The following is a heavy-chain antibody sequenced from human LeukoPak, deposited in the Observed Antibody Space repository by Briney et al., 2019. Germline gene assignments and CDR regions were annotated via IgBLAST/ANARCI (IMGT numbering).Heavy chain of an antibody. CDR2: IYYSGST. Sequence: SETLSLTCTVSGGSISSSSYYWGWIRQPPGKGLEWIGSIYYSGSTYYNPSLKSRVTISVDTSKNQFSLKLSSVTAADTAVYYGARHGPYDAFDIWGQGTMVTVSS. V-gene: IGHV4-39*01. D-gene: IGHD3/OR15-3a*01. CDR3: ARHGPYDAFDI. CDR1: GGSISSSSYY. J-gene: IGHJ3*02.